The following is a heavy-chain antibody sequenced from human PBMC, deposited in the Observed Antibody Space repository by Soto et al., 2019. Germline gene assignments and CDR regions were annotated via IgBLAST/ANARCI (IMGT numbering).Heavy chain of an antibody. D-gene: IGHD3-22*01. Sequence: GASVKVSCKASGGTFSSYAISWVRQAPGQGLEWMGGIIPIFGTANYAQKFQGRVTITADESTSTAYMELSSLRSEDTAVYYCAGDSDSSGYLACFAPWGQGTLVTVSS. CDR1: GGTFSSYA. CDR2: IIPIFGTA. CDR3: AGDSDSSGYLACFAP. V-gene: IGHV1-69*13. J-gene: IGHJ5*02.